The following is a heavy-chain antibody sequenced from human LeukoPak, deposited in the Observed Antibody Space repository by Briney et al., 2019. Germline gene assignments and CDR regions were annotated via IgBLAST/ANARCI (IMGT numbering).Heavy chain of an antibody. CDR3: AREVQSSGPLFDY. CDR2: IYSGGST. D-gene: IGHD3-22*01. J-gene: IGHJ4*02. CDR1: GFTVSSNY. V-gene: IGHV3-53*01. Sequence: PGGSLRLSCAASGFTVSSNYMSWVRQAPGKGLEWVSVIYSGGSTYYADSVKGRFTISRDNSRNTLYLQMNSLRAEDTAVYYCAREVQSSGPLFDYWGQGTLVTVSS.